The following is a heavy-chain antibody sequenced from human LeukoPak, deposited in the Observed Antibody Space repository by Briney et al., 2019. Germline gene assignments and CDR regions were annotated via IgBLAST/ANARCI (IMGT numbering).Heavy chain of an antibody. CDR2: IYHSGST. CDR3: ARGSRYSSSSWLPFGSWYRVAFDY. Sequence: SETLSLTCAVSGGSISSSNWWSWIRQPPGKGLEWIGEIYHSGSTNYNPSLKSRVTISVDKSKTQFSLKLSSVTAADTAVYYCARGSRYSSSSWLPFGSWYRVAFDYWGQGTLVIVSS. CDR1: GGSISSSNW. V-gene: IGHV4-4*02. J-gene: IGHJ4*02. D-gene: IGHD6-6*01.